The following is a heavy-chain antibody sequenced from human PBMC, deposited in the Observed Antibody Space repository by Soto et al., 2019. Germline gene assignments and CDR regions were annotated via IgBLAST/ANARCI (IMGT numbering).Heavy chain of an antibody. D-gene: IGHD3-22*01. Sequence: GGSLRLSCAASGFTFTSFAMSWVRQAPGKGLEWVAAVSGNGATTHYADSVKGRFTVSRDNSRNTVYLQLNSLRAEDTAVFYCAKKSYYYDTSGYSEYFKQWGQGTLVTVSS. J-gene: IGHJ1*01. V-gene: IGHV3-23*01. CDR1: GFTFTSFA. CDR2: VSGNGATT. CDR3: AKKSYYYDTSGYSEYFKQ.